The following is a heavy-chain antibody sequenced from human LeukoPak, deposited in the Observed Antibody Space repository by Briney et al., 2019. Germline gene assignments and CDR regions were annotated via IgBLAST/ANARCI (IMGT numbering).Heavy chain of an antibody. J-gene: IGHJ4*02. V-gene: IGHV4-39*01. D-gene: IGHD1-26*01. CDR1: GGSISSNGYY. CDR3: ARLIGGRELLDYFDY. CDR2: FYYTGST. Sequence: SETLSLTCTVSGGSISSNGYYWGWIRQPPGKGLEWMGSFYYTGSTFYSPSLKSRVTISVDTSKNQFSLKLSSVTAADTAVYYCARLIGGRELLDYFDYWGQGTLVTVSS.